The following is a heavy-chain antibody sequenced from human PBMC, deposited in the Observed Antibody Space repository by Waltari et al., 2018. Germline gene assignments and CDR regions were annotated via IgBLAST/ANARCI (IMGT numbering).Heavy chain of an antibody. J-gene: IGHJ4*02. V-gene: IGHV4-34*01. CDR3: ARAFQGCYDY. CDR2: INHSGST. Sequence: QVQLQQWGAGLLKPSETLSLTCAVYGGSFSGYYWSWIRQPPGKGLEWIGEINHSGSTNYNPPLKVRVTISVNTSKNQFTLKLSSVTAADTAVYYCARAFQGCYDYWGQGTLVTVSS. D-gene: IGHD2-21*01. CDR1: GGSFSGYY.